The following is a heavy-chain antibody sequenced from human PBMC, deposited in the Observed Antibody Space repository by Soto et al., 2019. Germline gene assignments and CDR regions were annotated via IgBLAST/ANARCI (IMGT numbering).Heavy chain of an antibody. CDR2: IYSGGST. Sequence: VQLVESGGGLVQPGGSLRLSCAASGFTVSSNYMSWVRQAPGTGLEWVSVIYSGGSTYYADSVKGRFTSSRDNAKNTLYRQMNSLRAEDTAVYYCARVGESSGWYIDYRGQGTLVTVSS. CDR1: GFTVSSNY. J-gene: IGHJ4*02. D-gene: IGHD6-19*01. V-gene: IGHV3-66*01. CDR3: ARVGESSGWYIDY.